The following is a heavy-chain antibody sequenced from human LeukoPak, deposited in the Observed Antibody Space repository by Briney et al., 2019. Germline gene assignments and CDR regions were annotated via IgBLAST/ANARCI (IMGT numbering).Heavy chain of an antibody. V-gene: IGHV3-21*01. CDR2: ISSSSSYI. J-gene: IGHJ4*02. Sequence: GGSLRLSCAASGFTFSSYSMNWVRQAPGKGLEWVSSISSSSSYIYYADSVKGRFTISRDNAKNSLYLQMNSLRAEDTAVYYCARAAEGGAAGVWGQGTLVTVSS. D-gene: IGHD6-13*01. CDR1: GFTFSSYS. CDR3: ARAAEGGAAGV.